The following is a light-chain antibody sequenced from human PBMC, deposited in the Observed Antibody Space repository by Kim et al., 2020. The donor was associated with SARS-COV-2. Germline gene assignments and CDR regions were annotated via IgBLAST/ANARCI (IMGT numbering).Light chain of an antibody. CDR2: GDN. CDR1: STNMGAGYD. J-gene: IGLJ1*01. V-gene: IGLV1-40*03. CDR3: QSYDNSRSGV. Sequence: GQTVTISCTGSSTNMGAGYDVTWYQQPPGIAPKLLIYGDNKRPSGVPNRFSGSKSGAAASLAITGLQAEDEADYYCQSYDNSRSGVFGTGTKVTVL.